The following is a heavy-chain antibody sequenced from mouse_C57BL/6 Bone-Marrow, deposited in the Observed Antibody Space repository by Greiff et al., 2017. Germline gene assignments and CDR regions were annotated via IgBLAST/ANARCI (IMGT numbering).Heavy chain of an antibody. Sequence: QVQLKQSGAELVRPGASVTLSCKASGYTFTDYEMHWVKQTPVHGLEWIGAIDPETGGTAYNQKFKGKAILTADKSSSTAYMELRSLTSEDSAVYYCTRSPLFITSMDYWGQGTSVTVSS. V-gene: IGHV1-15*01. CDR3: TRSPLFITSMDY. CDR1: GYTFTDYE. J-gene: IGHJ4*01. CDR2: IDPETGGT. D-gene: IGHD1-1*01.